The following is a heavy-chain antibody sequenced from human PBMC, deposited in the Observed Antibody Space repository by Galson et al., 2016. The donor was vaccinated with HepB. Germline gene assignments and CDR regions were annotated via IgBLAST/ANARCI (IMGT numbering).Heavy chain of an antibody. CDR3: ARDGGITGTTDWFDP. CDR1: GFTFSTYP. J-gene: IGHJ5*02. CDR2: ITSNGGDT. D-gene: IGHD1-7*01. V-gene: IGHV3-64*02. Sequence: SLRLSCAASGFTFSTYPMHWVRQAPGKGLEYVSGITSNGGDTYYADSVKGRFTISRDNAKNTLYLQMNSLRAEDTAVYYCARDGGITGTTDWFDPWGQGTLVTVSS.